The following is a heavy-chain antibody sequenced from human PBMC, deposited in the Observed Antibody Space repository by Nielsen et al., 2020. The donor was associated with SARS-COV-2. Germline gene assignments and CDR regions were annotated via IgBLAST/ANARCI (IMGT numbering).Heavy chain of an antibody. CDR2: INPSISAT. V-gene: IGHV1-46*01. D-gene: IGHD3-22*01. Sequence: ASVKVSCKASGYAFTNYYIHWVRQAPGQGLEWMGTINPSISATEFAQKFQGRVTLSRDTSTSTVYMELSSLRSEDTAVYYCAREWDDYESSAYDYWGQGTLVTVSS. CDR3: AREWDDYESSAYDY. CDR1: GYAFTNYY. J-gene: IGHJ4*02.